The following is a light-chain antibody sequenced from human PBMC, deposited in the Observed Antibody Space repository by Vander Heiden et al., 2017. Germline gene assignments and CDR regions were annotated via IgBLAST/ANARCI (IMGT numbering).Light chain of an antibody. J-gene: IGKJ1*01. CDR3: QKYNSAPWT. CDR1: QGISNY. Sequence: DIRMTQFPSSLSASVGDRVTITCRSSQGISNYLAWYQQKPGKIPRLLIYAASTLHSGVPSRFSGSGSGTDFTLTINSLQPEDVATYYCQKYNSAPWTFDQGTKVEIK. CDR2: AAS. V-gene: IGKV1-27*01.